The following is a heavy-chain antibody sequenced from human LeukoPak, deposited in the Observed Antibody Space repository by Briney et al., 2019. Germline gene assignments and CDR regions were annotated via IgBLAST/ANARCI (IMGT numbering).Heavy chain of an antibody. J-gene: IGHJ4*02. Sequence: GASVKVSCKASGNPFNSYGISWVRQAPGQGLEWMGWISAYNGNTNYAQKLQGRVTMTTDTSTSAAYMELRSLRSDDTAVYYCARGGGYVDPVPFDYWGQGTLVTVSS. CDR2: ISAYNGNT. D-gene: IGHD6-25*01. V-gene: IGHV1-18*01. CDR1: GNPFNSYG. CDR3: ARGGGYVDPVPFDY.